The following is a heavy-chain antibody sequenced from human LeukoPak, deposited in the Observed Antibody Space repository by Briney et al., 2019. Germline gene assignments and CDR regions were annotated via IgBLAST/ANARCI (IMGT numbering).Heavy chain of an antibody. CDR1: GGSISSGRCY. CDR3: ARDLYSGYDGLNWFDP. V-gene: IGHV4-39*07. CDR2: SYHSVCT. Sequence: SETLSLTCTVPGGSISSGRCYWSWIRQPAGKGLEWIGRSYHSVCTDYKPPRKSRVTISVDTSKTQFSLKLSSVTAADTAVYYCARDLYSGYDGLNWFDPWGQGTLVTVSS. D-gene: IGHD5-12*01. J-gene: IGHJ5*02.